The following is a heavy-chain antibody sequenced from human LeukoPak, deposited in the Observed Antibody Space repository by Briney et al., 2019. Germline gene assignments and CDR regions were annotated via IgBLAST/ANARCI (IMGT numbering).Heavy chain of an antibody. Sequence: PSETLSLTCTVSGGSISSYYWSWIRQPAGKGLEWIGCIYTSGSTNYNPSLKSRVTISVDKSKNQFSLKLSSVTAADTAVYYCARGLAAAGPYYFDYWGQGTLVTVSS. J-gene: IGHJ4*02. CDR3: ARGLAAAGPYYFDY. D-gene: IGHD6-13*01. V-gene: IGHV4-4*07. CDR2: IYTSGST. CDR1: GGSISSYY.